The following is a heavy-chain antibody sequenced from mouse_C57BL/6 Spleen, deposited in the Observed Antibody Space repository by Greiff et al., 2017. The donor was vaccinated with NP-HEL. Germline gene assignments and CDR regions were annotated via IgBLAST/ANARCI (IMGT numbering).Heavy chain of an antibody. Sequence: EVQLQQSGPVLVKPGPSVKISCKASGFTFTDYYMHWVKQSHGKSLEWIGLVYPYNGGTSYNQKFKGKATLTVDISSSTAYMELNSLTSDDSAVYYWARRGRSGAGPDVDYWGQGTTLTVSS. D-gene: IGHD3-2*02. CDR3: ARRGRSGAGPDVDY. J-gene: IGHJ2*01. CDR2: VYPYNGGT. CDR1: GFTFTDYY. V-gene: IGHV1-36*01.